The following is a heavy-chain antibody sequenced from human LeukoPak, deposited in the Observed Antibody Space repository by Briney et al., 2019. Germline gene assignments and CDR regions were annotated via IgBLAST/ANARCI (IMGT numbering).Heavy chain of an antibody. CDR2: ITNDGSST. Sequence: GGSLRLSCAASGLTFSSHWMHWVRQAPGKGLVWVSRITNDGSSTTYADSVRGRFTISRDDSKNMVYLQMDSLRAEDTAVYYCAKDREYDDSCDYNGWGQGTLVTVSS. V-gene: IGHV3-74*01. J-gene: IGHJ4*02. CDR1: GLTFSSHW. CDR3: AKDREYDDSCDYNG. D-gene: IGHD3-22*01.